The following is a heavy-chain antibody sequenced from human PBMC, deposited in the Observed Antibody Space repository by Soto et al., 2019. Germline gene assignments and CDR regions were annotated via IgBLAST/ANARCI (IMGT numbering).Heavy chain of an antibody. CDR1: GDSVSGNSAA. J-gene: IGHJ6*03. V-gene: IGHV6-1*01. Sequence: SQTLSLTCAISGDSVSGNSAAWNWIRLSPSRGLEWLARTYYRSRWYNDYAVSVRSRITVNADTSKNQFSLQLTSVTPEDTAISYCAGTRSQHSLYMEVWGRGTTVTVSS. CDR2: TYYRSRWYN. CDR3: AGTRSQHSLYMEV. D-gene: IGHD3-3*02.